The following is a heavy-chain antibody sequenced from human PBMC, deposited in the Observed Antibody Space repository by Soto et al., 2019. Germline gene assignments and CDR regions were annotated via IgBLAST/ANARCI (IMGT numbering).Heavy chain of an antibody. CDR1: GFTFTTYS. CDR3: ARGSYGDYVATDY. Sequence: EVQLVESGGGLVQPGGSLRLSCAASGFTFTTYSMNWVRQAAGKGLEWVSYISSSSRTIYYADSVKGRFTISRDSAKSSLYRQMNGVRAEDTAVYYCARGSYGDYVATDYWGQGTLVTVSS. J-gene: IGHJ4*02. CDR2: ISSSSRTI. D-gene: IGHD4-17*01. V-gene: IGHV3-48*01.